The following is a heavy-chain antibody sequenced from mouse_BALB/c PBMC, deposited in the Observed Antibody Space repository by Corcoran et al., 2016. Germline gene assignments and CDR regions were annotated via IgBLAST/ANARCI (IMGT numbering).Heavy chain of an antibody. V-gene: IGHV1S136*01. CDR3: ARLVITTAWYFDV. D-gene: IGHD1-1*01. J-gene: IGHJ1*01. Sequence: EVQLQQSGPELVKPGASVKMSCKASGYTFTSYVMHWVKQKPGQGLEWIGYINPYNDGTKYNEKFKGKATLTSDKSSSTAYMELSSLTSEDSAVYYCARLVITTAWYFDVWGAGTTVTVSS. CDR2: INPYNDGT. CDR1: GYTFTSYV.